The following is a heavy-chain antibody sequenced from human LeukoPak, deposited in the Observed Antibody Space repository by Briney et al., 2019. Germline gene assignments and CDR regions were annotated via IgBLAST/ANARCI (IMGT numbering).Heavy chain of an antibody. D-gene: IGHD1-26*01. CDR2: IYPGDSDT. CDR3: ARRHSGSYSFDY. J-gene: IGHJ4*02. CDR1: EYTFTTYW. V-gene: IGHV5-51*01. Sequence: GESLKISCKVSEYTFTTYWIGWVRQLPGKGLEWMGIIYPGDSDTRFSPSFQGQVTISADKSISTAYLQWSSLKASDTAMYYCARRHSGSYSFDYWGQGTLVTVSS.